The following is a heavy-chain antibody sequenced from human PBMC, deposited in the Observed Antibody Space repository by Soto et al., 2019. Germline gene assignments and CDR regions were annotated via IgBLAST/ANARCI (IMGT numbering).Heavy chain of an antibody. CDR3: ARASHMVITPSLYAIDV. Sequence: QAHLAQSGAEVKKPGASMKVSCKASGYTFNRFFMHWVRKAPGSGLQWMGWISPHTGSTRYAPNLRGRVTMTRDTSVSSVYMELSGVTSDDTAVYYCARASHMVITPSLYAIDVWGQGTTVTV. V-gene: IGHV1-2*02. J-gene: IGHJ6*02. CDR2: ISPHTGST. CDR1: GYTFNRFF. D-gene: IGHD3-22*01.